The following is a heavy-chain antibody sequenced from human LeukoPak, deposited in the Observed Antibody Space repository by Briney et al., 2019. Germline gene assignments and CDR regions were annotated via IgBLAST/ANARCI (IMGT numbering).Heavy chain of an antibody. Sequence: SETLSLTCTVSGGSISSSSYYWGWIRQPPGKGLEWIGSIYYSGSTDYNPSLKSRVTISVDTSKTQFSLKLSSVTAADTAVYYCARVSYYPNWFDPWGQGTLVTVSS. V-gene: IGHV4-39*07. J-gene: IGHJ5*02. D-gene: IGHD3-22*01. CDR1: GGSISSSSYY. CDR3: ARVSYYPNWFDP. CDR2: IYYSGST.